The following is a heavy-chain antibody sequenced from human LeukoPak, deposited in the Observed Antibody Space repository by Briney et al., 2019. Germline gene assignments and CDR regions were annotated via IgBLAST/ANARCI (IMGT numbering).Heavy chain of an antibody. CDR2: IFADGSTT. CDR3: ARMYDSSGYYFDY. Sequence: PGGSLRLSCVASEFNFFSYGMQWVRQAPGKGLVWVSRIFADGSTTSYADSVKGRFTISRDNAKNSLYLQMNSLRAEDTAVYYCARMYDSSGYYFDYWGQGTLVTVSS. V-gene: IGHV3-74*01. J-gene: IGHJ4*02. D-gene: IGHD3-22*01. CDR1: EFNFFSYG.